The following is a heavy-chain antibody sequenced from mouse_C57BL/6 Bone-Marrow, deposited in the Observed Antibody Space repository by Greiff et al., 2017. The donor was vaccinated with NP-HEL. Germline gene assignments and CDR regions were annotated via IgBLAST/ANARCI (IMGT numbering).Heavy chain of an antibody. CDR3: ARGYYGSDWYFDV. V-gene: IGHV3-1*01. J-gene: IGHJ1*03. Sequence: EVQLVESGPGMVKPSQSLSLTCTVTGYSITSGYDWHWIRHFPGNKLEWMGYISYSGSTNYNPSLKSRISITHDTSKNHFFLKLNSVTTEDTATHYCARGYYGSDWYFDVWGTGTTVTVSS. CDR2: ISYSGST. D-gene: IGHD1-1*01. CDR1: GYSITSGYD.